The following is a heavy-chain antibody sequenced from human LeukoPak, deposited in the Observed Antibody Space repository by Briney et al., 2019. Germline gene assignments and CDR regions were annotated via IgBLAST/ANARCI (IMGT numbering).Heavy chain of an antibody. CDR3: ARVPQYYDFWSGYYTGVCWFDP. CDR2: INHSGST. D-gene: IGHD3-3*01. V-gene: IGHV4-34*01. Sequence: SETLSLTCAVYGGSFRGYYWSWIRQPPGKGLEWIGEINHSGSTNYNPSLKSRVTISVDTSKNQFSLKLSSVTAADTAVYYCARVPQYYDFWSGYYTGVCWFDPWGQGTLVTVSS. J-gene: IGHJ5*02. CDR1: GGSFRGYY.